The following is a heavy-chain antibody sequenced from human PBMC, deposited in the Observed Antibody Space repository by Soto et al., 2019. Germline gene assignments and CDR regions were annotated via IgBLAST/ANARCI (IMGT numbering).Heavy chain of an antibody. CDR1: GYTFTSYA. CDR2: INAGNGNT. D-gene: IGHD2-8*01. V-gene: IGHV1-3*01. CDR3: ARESRYCTNGVCRVGTAIDY. Sequence: ASVKVSCKASGYTFTSYAMHWVRQVPGQRLEWMGWINAGNGNTKYSQKFQGRVTITRDTSASTAYMELSSLRSEDTAVYYCARESRYCTNGVCRVGTAIDYWGQGTLVTVSS. J-gene: IGHJ4*02.